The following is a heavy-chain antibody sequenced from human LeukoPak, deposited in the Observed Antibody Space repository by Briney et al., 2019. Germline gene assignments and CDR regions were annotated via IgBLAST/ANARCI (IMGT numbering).Heavy chain of an antibody. CDR2: ISYDGGNK. J-gene: IGHJ4*02. CDR1: GFTSSSYG. Sequence: GGSLRLSCAASGFTSSSYGMHWVRQAPGKGLEWVAVISYDGGNKYYADSVKGRFTISRDNSKNTLYLQMNSLRAEDTAVYYCAREGYYYDSSGYYHPIDYWGQGTLVTVSS. V-gene: IGHV3-30*03. D-gene: IGHD3-22*01. CDR3: AREGYYYDSSGYYHPIDY.